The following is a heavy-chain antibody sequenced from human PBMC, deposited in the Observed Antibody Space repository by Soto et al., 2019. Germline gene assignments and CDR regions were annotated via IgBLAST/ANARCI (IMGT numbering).Heavy chain of an antibody. J-gene: IGHJ4*02. CDR1: GFIFRNYA. Sequence: EVQVLEFGGGLVQPGGSLRLSCAASGFIFRNYAMHWVRQAPGKGLEWVSCISGSGGATHHADSVEGRFTISRDNSKNTLYLQMNSLRAEDTGPYYCVKDYHYDSLTGYRPFDYWGQGTLVIVPS. CDR3: VKDYHYDSLTGYRPFDY. D-gene: IGHD3-9*01. CDR2: ISGSGGAT. V-gene: IGHV3-23*01.